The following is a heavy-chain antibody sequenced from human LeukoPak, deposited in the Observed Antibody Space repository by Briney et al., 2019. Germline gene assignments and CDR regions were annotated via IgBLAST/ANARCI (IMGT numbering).Heavy chain of an antibody. D-gene: IGHD1-26*01. Sequence: SETLSLTCTVSGGSISSYYWSWIRQPPGKGLEWIGYIYYSGSTNYNPSLKSRVTISVDTSKNQFSLKLSSVTAADTAVYYCARVWRELPDYWGQGTLVTVSS. J-gene: IGHJ4*02. CDR2: IYYSGST. CDR1: GGSISSYY. CDR3: ARVWRELPDY. V-gene: IGHV4-59*01.